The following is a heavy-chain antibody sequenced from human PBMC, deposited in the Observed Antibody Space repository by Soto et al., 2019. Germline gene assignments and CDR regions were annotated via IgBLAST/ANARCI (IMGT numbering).Heavy chain of an antibody. CDR3: AIAMVRGVDV. V-gene: IGHV4-34*01. CDR1: GGSFSGYY. Sequence: QVQLQQWGAGLLKPSETLSLTCAVYGGSFSGYYWSWIRQPPGKWLEWIGEINHSGSTNYNPSLKSRVTISVDTSKNQFSLKLSSVTAADTAVYYCAIAMVRGVDVWGQGTTVTVSS. D-gene: IGHD3-10*01. CDR2: INHSGST. J-gene: IGHJ6*02.